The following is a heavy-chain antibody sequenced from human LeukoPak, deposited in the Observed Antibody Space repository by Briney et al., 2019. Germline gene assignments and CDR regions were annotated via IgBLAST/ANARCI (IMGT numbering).Heavy chain of an antibody. Sequence: PSGTLSLSCTVSGDSISRSNFYWGWIRQPPGQGLEWVGSVHYSGSTYYNPSLKSRVNISVDTSKNQFSLKLTSETAAHAAVYYCARPTYYDSSGYYYWGRGTLVTVPS. CDR1: GDSISRSNFY. J-gene: IGHJ4*02. D-gene: IGHD3-22*01. CDR2: VHYSGST. CDR3: ARPTYYDSSGYYY. V-gene: IGHV4-39*01.